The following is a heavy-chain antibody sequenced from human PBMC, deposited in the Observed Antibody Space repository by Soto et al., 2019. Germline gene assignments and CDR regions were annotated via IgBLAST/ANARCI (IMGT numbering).Heavy chain of an antibody. V-gene: IGHV1-69*12. CDR1: GGTFSSYA. J-gene: IGHJ6*02. CDR3: AREVEYYYDSSGSGMDV. D-gene: IGHD3-22*01. Sequence: QVQLVQSGAEVKKPGSSVKVSCKASGGTFSSYAISWVRQAPGQGLEWMGGIIPIFGTANYAQKFQGRVTNTADESTSTAYMELSSMKSEDTAVYCCAREVEYYYDSSGSGMDVWGQGTTVNVYS. CDR2: IIPIFGTA.